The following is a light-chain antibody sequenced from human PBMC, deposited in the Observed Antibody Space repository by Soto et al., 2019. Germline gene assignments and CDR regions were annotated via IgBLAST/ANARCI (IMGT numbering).Light chain of an antibody. V-gene: IGKV3-20*01. J-gene: IGKJ2*01. Sequence: EIVLTQSPGTLSLSPGERATLSCGASHSVSSSYLAWYQHKPGQAPRLLIYGASSRATGIPDRFSGSGSGTDFTLTISRLEPEDFAVYSCQQYGGSPPYTFGQGTKLEIK. CDR2: GAS. CDR1: HSVSSSY. CDR3: QQYGGSPPYT.